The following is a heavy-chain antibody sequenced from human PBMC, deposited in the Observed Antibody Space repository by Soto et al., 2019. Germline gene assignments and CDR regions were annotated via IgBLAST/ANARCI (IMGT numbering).Heavy chain of an antibody. D-gene: IGHD3-22*01. J-gene: IGHJ4*02. CDR3: ATTSGYYLYDY. Sequence: QVQLVQSGAEVKKPGASVKVSCKASGYTFTSYAMPWVRQAPGQRLEWMGWINAGNGNTKYSQKFQARVTITTDTAASTASMQPSRLRAADTTVYYFATTSGYYLYDYWGQGTGVTVSS. V-gene: IGHV1-3*01. CDR2: INAGNGNT. CDR1: GYTFTSYA.